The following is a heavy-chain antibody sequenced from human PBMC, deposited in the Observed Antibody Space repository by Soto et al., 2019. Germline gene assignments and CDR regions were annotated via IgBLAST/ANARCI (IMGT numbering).Heavy chain of an antibody. J-gene: IGHJ4*01. CDR3: AKGADYWSGFSPD. CDR2: SSASGGSL. Sequence: GGSLRLSCAASGFTFSDYVMSWVRQAPGKGLEWVSGSSASGGSLYDVDSVRGRFTISRDNSKNTLFLQMNSLTDEDTAVYYCAKGADYWSGFSPDWGHGTLVTVSS. V-gene: IGHV3-23*01. CDR1: GFTFSDYV. D-gene: IGHD3-3*01.